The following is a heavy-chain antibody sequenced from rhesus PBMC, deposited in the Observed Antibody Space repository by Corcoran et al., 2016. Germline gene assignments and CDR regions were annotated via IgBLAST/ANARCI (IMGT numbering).Heavy chain of an antibody. CDR2: IYWNDSK. CDR3: ARVVQYWDWLLYEYFDY. D-gene: IGHD3-3*01. Sequence: QVTLKESGPALVKPTQTLTLTRTFSGFSISTSGTGVGWIRQPPGKALEWLASIYWNDSKNYSTSLKSRLTISKDTSKNQVVLTMTNMDPVDTATYYCARVVQYWDWLLYEYFDYWGQGVLVTVSS. CDR1: GFSISTSGTG. J-gene: IGHJ4*01. V-gene: IGHV2-95*01.